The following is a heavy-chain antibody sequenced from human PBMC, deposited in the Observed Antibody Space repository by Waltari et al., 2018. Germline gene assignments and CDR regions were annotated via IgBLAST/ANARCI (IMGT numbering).Heavy chain of an antibody. CDR3: ATEVSGSYYGDFDY. Sequence: EVQLVESGGNLVQPGESLRLSCPASGFTFSRFWMHWVGQGPGRGMEWVSRIKSDGTSIGYADSVKGRFTISRDNAKNTLYLQMKSLRAEDTGVYYCATEVSGSYYGDFDYGGQGTLGTVSS. J-gene: IGHJ4*02. CDR1: GFTFSRFW. CDR2: IKSDGTSI. D-gene: IGHD1-26*01. V-gene: IGHV3-74*01.